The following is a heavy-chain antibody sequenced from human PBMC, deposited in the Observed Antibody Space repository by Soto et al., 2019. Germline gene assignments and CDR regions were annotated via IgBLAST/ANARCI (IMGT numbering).Heavy chain of an antibody. J-gene: IGHJ4*02. CDR2: INGAGSEK. D-gene: IGHD3-3*01. Sequence: GGSLRLSCAASGLTFSRHWLTWVRQAPGQGLQWVANINGAGSEKYYVDSVKGRFTISRDNARDSVYLEMNSLTAEDTAVYYCASRACASRYYGVFDYWGQGTLVTASS. CDR3: ASRACASRYYGVFDY. V-gene: IGHV3-7*03. CDR1: GLTFSRHW.